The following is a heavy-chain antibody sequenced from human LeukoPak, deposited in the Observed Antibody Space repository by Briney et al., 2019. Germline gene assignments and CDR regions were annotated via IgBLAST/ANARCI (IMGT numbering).Heavy chain of an antibody. CDR3: ARHRASGYYFDY. V-gene: IGHV4-34*01. Sequence: SETLSLTCAVYGGSFSGYYWSWIRQSPGKGLEWIGEINHSGSTNYNPSLKSRVTISVDMSKNQLSLKLSSVTAADTAVYYCARHRASGYYFDYWGQGTLVTVSS. CDR1: GGSFSGYY. D-gene: IGHD3-22*01. CDR2: INHSGST. J-gene: IGHJ4*02.